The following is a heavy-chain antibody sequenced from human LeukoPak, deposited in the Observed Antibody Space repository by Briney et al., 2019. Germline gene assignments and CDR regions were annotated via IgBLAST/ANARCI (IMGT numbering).Heavy chain of an antibody. V-gene: IGHV4-4*02. CDR1: GGSISSSDW. CDR3: ARVLGTDGYNSLADY. J-gene: IGHJ4*02. CDR2: IYHSGST. Sequence: SETLSLTCTVSGGSISSSDWWTWVRLPPGKGLEWIGEIYHSGSTNYNPSLKTRVTISVDKSKNHFSLKLSSVTAADTAVYYCARVLGTDGYNSLADYWGQGTLVSVSS. D-gene: IGHD5-24*01.